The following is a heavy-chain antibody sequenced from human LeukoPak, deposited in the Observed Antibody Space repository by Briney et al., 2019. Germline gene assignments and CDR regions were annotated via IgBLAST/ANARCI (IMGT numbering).Heavy chain of an antibody. CDR3: ARSSGRSPNRDYMDV. J-gene: IGHJ6*03. V-gene: IGHV1-2*02. Sequence: ASVKVSCKASGYIFTGYYMHWVRQAPGQGLEWMGWINANSGGTKYAQKFQGRVTMTRDTSTSTVYMELSSLRSEDTAVYYCARSSGRSPNRDYMDVWGKGTTVTISS. D-gene: IGHD1-14*01. CDR2: INANSGGT. CDR1: GYIFTGYY.